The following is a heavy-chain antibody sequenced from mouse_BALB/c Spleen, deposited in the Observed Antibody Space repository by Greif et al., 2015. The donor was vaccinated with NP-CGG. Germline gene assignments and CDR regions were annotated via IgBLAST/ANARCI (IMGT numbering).Heavy chain of an antibody. Sequence: LQESGAELVRPGSSVKISCKASGYAFRSYWMNWVKQRPGQGLEWIGQIYPGDGDTNYNGKFKGKATLTADKSSSTAYMQLSSLTSEDSAVYFCARKGYYGSSFWYFDVWGAGTTVTVSS. CDR3: ARKGYYGSSFWYFDV. CDR1: GYAFRSYW. V-gene: IGHV1-80*01. D-gene: IGHD1-1*01. J-gene: IGHJ1*01. CDR2: IYPGDGDT.